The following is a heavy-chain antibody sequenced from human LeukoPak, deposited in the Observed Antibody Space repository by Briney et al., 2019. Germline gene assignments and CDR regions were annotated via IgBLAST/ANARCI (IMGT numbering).Heavy chain of an antibody. CDR1: GLTFSNYW. Sequence: GGSLRLSCAVSGLTFSNYWMNWVRQAPGKGLEWVANINQDGGEKYYVDSVKGRFTISRDNAKNSLYLQMNSLRAEDTAVYYCARGGHYYDSSGYYDYFDYWGQGTLVTVSS. V-gene: IGHV3-7*01. CDR2: INQDGGEK. D-gene: IGHD3-22*01. J-gene: IGHJ4*02. CDR3: ARGGHYYDSSGYYDYFDY.